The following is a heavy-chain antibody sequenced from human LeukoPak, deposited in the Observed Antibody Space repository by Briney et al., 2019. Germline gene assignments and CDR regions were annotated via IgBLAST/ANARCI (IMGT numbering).Heavy chain of an antibody. Sequence: GESLKISCQGAGYSFTSYWIGWVRQMPGKGLEWMGVIYPGDSHTRYSPSFQGQGTISADKSISTAYLQWNSLKASDTAIYYCTRSPDIDILTGYSRSYFDYWGQGTLVTVPS. CDR1: GYSFTSYW. CDR2: IYPGDSHT. D-gene: IGHD3-9*01. CDR3: TRSPDIDILTGYSRSYFDY. J-gene: IGHJ4*02. V-gene: IGHV5-51*01.